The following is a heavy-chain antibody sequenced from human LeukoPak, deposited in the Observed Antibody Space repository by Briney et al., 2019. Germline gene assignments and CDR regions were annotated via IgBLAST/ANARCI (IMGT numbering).Heavy chain of an antibody. CDR3: ARDHRNPVFGAFDI. D-gene: IGHD3-10*01. V-gene: IGHV4-59*01. CDR1: GGSISSYY. CDR2: IYYSGST. J-gene: IGHJ3*02. Sequence: SETLSLTCTVSGGSISSYYWSWIRQPPGKGLEWSGYIYYSGSTNYNPSLKSRVTISVDTSKNQFSLKLSSVTAADTAVYYCARDHRNPVFGAFDIWGQGTMVTVSS.